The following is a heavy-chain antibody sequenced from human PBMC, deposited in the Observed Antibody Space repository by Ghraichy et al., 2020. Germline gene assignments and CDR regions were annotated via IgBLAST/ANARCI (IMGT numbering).Heavy chain of an antibody. CDR1: GYTFTGYY. J-gene: IGHJ3*02. V-gene: IGHV1-2*02. Sequence: ASVKVSCKASGYTFTGYYMHWVRQAPGQGLEWMGWINPNSGGTNYAQKFQGRVTMTRDTSISTAYMELSRLRSDDTAVYYCAREPVGATVPPDAFDIWGQGTMVTVSS. CDR3: AREPVGATVPPDAFDI. CDR2: INPNSGGT. D-gene: IGHD1-26*01.